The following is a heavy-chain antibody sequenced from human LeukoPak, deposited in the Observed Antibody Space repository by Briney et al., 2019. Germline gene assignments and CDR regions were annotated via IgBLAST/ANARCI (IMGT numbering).Heavy chain of an antibody. CDR3: AKRASSAVNWFDP. Sequence: GSLRLSCAASGFTFSSYAMSWVRQAPGKGLEWVSAISGSGASTFYADSVKGRFTISRDNSKNTLYLQINSLRAEDTAVYYCAKRASSAVNWFDPWGQGTLVTVSS. CDR2: ISGSGAST. V-gene: IGHV3-23*01. J-gene: IGHJ5*02. CDR1: GFTFSSYA. D-gene: IGHD6-25*01.